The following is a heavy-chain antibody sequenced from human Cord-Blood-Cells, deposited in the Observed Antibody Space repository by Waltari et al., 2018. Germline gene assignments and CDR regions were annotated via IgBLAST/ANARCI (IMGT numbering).Heavy chain of an antibody. CDR1: AGPFSRYT. CDR2: IIPICGTA. J-gene: IGHJ4*02. Sequence: QVKLVQSGAEVKKPGSSVKVSCKASAGPFSRYTISRVRVAPGQGLEWMGGIIPICGTANYAQKFQGRVTITADESTSTAYMELSSLRSEDTAVYYCARVAACSSTSCFDYWGQGTLVTVSS. D-gene: IGHD2-2*01. V-gene: IGHV1-69*01. CDR3: ARVAACSSTSCFDY.